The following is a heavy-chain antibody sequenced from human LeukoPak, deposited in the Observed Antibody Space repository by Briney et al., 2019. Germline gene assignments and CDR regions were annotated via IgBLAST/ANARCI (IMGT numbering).Heavy chain of an antibody. CDR3: ARAGRYYGSGNDVFDI. Sequence: GASVKVSCKASGYTITGNYMQWVRQAPGQGLEWMGWINPNSGGTNYAQKLQGRVTMTRDTSINTAYMDLSRLKSDDTVVCYCARAGRYYGSGNDVFDIWGQGTMVTVSS. D-gene: IGHD3-10*01. CDR1: GYTITGNY. J-gene: IGHJ3*02. V-gene: IGHV1-2*02. CDR2: INPNSGGT.